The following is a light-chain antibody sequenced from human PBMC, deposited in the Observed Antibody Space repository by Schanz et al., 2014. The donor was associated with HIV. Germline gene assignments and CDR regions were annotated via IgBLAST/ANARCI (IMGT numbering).Light chain of an antibody. Sequence: EIVMTQSPATLSVPPGESATLSCRASRGVSSSLAWYQQKPGQAPRLLIFGASTRATGIPDRFSGSGSGTYFTLTITSLQSEDVAVYYCQQYNNWPRSFGQGTKVEIK. V-gene: IGKV3-15*01. CDR1: RGVSSS. CDR2: GAS. CDR3: QQYNNWPRS. J-gene: IGKJ1*01.